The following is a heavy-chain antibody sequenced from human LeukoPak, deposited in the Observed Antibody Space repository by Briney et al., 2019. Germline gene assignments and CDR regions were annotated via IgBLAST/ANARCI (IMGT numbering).Heavy chain of an antibody. D-gene: IGHD3-10*01. CDR1: GGSVSSGSYY. CDR3: ARKDPSGTYGAFDT. CDR2: IYYSGST. J-gene: IGHJ3*02. Sequence: KASETLSLTCTVSGGSVSSGSYYWSWIRQPPGKGLEWIGYIYYSGSTNYNPSLKSRVTISVDTSKNQFSLKLSSVTAADTAVCYCARKDPSGTYGAFDTWGQGTMVTVSS. V-gene: IGHV4-61*01.